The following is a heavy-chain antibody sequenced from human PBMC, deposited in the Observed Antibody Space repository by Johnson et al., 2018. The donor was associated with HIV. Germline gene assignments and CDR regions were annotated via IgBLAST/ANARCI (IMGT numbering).Heavy chain of an antibody. CDR3: ARDGLAIFGVVMRLGGFDI. J-gene: IGHJ3*02. CDR1: GFTFSDYY. D-gene: IGHD3-3*01. V-gene: IGHV3-11*01. Sequence: QVQLMESGGGLVQPGGSLRLSCAASGFTFSDYYMSWVRQAPGKGLEWVSYISSSGSTIYYADSVKGRFTISRDNAKNSLYLQMNSLRVEDTAEYYCARDGLAIFGVVMRLGGFDIWGQGTLVTVS. CDR2: ISSSGSTI.